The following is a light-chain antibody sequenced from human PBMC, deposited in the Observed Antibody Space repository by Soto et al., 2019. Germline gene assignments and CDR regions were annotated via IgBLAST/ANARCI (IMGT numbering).Light chain of an antibody. CDR3: QHYGT. J-gene: IGKJ4*01. V-gene: IGKV1-33*01. Sequence: DIQMTQSPSSLSASVGDRVTLTCQTSQNITDYLHWYQQKPGKAPKLFIFDAANLETGVPSRFSGSGSGTDFTFTISSLQPEDVATYYCQHYGTFGGGTKVEIK. CDR1: QNITDY. CDR2: DAA.